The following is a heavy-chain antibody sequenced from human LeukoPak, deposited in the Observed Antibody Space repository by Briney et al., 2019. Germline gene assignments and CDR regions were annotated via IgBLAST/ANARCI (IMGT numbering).Heavy chain of an antibody. Sequence: PSPCLSLTRTVAGGSISSSYSTSIRPQAGKGLEWIGRFYSTGSTNYNPSLKSPATMSVDTSNNQSSRNPISRPPTPPAVYDCARDQYSGSLDYGGQGTLVTVSS. V-gene: IGHV4-4*07. CDR3: ARDQYSGSLDY. CDR1: GGSISSSY. J-gene: IGHJ4*02. D-gene: IGHD1-26*01. CDR2: FYSTGST.